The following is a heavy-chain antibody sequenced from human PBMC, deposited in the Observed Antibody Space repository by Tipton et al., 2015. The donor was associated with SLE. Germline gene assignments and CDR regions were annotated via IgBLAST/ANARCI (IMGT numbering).Heavy chain of an antibody. J-gene: IGHJ6*02. Sequence: QVQLVQSGAEVKKPGASVKVSCKASGYTFSSYYMHWVRQAPGQGLEWMGIINPSSISTTYAQKFQGRVTMTRDTSTSTVYMELSSLRSEDTAVYYCARVDSSGYFGYYGMDVWGQGTTVTVSS. CDR2: INPSSIST. CDR3: ARVDSSGYFGYYGMDV. D-gene: IGHD3-22*01. V-gene: IGHV1-46*01. CDR1: GYTFSSYY.